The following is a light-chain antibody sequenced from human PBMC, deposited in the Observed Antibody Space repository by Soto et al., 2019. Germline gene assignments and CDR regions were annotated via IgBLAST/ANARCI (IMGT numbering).Light chain of an antibody. Sequence: QSVLTQSSSASASLGSSVKLTCTLNSGHSSYIIAWHQQQPGKAPRYLMKLEGSGSYNKGSGVPDRFSGSSSGADRYLTISNXXXXXXXXXXCETWDSNTHGVFGGGTKLTVL. CDR3: ETWDSNTHGV. J-gene: IGLJ3*02. CDR1: SGHSSYI. CDR2: LEGSGSY. V-gene: IGLV4-60*02.